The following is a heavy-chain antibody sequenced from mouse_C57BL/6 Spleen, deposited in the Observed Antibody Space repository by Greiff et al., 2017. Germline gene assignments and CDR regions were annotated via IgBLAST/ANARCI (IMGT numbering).Heavy chain of an antibody. Sequence: QVQLQQPGAELVKPGASVKMSCKASGYTFTSYWITWVKQRPGQGLEWIGDIYPGSGSTNYNEKFKSKATLTVDTSSSTAYMQLSSLTSEDSAVYYCALTPGKYDYAMDYWGQGTSVTVSS. CDR2: IYPGSGST. V-gene: IGHV1-55*01. D-gene: IGHD2-1*01. CDR3: ALTPGKYDYAMDY. CDR1: GYTFTSYW. J-gene: IGHJ4*01.